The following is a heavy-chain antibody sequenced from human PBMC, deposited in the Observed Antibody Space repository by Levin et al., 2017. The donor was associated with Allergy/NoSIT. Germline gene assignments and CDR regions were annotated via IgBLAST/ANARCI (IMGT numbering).Heavy chain of an antibody. Sequence: GESLKISCAASGFTFSSYAMHWVRQAPGKGLEWVAVISYDGSNKYYADSVKGRFTISRDNSKNTLYLQMNSLRAEDTAVYYCARDWEDIVVVVAAAYYCYGMDVWGQGTTVTVSS. CDR2: ISYDGSNK. J-gene: IGHJ6*02. D-gene: IGHD2-15*01. V-gene: IGHV3-30-3*01. CDR1: GFTFSSYA. CDR3: ARDWEDIVVVVAAAYYCYGMDV.